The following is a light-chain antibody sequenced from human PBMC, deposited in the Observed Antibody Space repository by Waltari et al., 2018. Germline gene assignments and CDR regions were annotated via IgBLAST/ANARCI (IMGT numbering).Light chain of an antibody. CDR3: GTWDTSLSAGV. Sequence: QSVLTQPPSVSAAPGQKVTISCSGGSSNIGNNFVSWYQQLPGTAPKLLIYDDNTRPTGVPARISGSKSGTSATLGITGLQTGDEADYYCGTWDTSLSAGVFGGGTKLTVL. J-gene: IGLJ3*02. CDR1: SSNIGNNF. V-gene: IGLV1-51*01. CDR2: DDN.